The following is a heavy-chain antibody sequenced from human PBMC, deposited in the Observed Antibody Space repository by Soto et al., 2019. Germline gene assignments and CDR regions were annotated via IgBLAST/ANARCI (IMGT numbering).Heavy chain of an antibody. Sequence: ASVKVSCKASGYTFTSYGISWVRQAPGQGLEWMGWISAYNGNTNYAQKLQGRVTMTTDTSTSTAYMGLRSLRSDDTAVYYCARYTYSSSWYGKYYYYGMDVWGQGTTFTVSS. J-gene: IGHJ6*02. D-gene: IGHD6-13*01. CDR2: ISAYNGNT. V-gene: IGHV1-18*04. CDR3: ARYTYSSSWYGKYYYYGMDV. CDR1: GYTFTSYG.